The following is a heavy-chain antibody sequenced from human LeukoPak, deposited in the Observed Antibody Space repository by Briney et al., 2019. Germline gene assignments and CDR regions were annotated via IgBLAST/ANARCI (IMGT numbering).Heavy chain of an antibody. CDR3: ARDLGYSSSWPDAFDI. V-gene: IGHV4-4*07. Sequence: SETLTLTCTVSGGSISSYYWSWIRQPAGKGLEWIGRIYTSGSTNYNPSLKSRVTMSVDTSKNQFSLKLSSVTAADTAVYYCARDLGYSSSWPDAFDIWGQGTMVTVSS. CDR1: GGSISSYY. D-gene: IGHD6-13*01. CDR2: IYTSGST. J-gene: IGHJ3*02.